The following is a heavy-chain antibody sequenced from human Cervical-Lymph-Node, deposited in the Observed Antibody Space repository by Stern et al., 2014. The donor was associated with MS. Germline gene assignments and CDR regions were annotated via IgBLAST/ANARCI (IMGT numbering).Heavy chain of an antibody. J-gene: IGHJ6*02. Sequence: EEQLVESGAEVKKPGESLKISWKGCGYKFGDYWIGWGRQKPGKGLEWMGTIFPADSDSRYSPSFEGQVTISADESISTAFLQSSSLKASDTGIYYCARHQPAATFAMDVWGQGTTVIVSS. CDR3: ARHQPAATFAMDV. D-gene: IGHD2-2*01. CDR1: GYKFGDYW. V-gene: IGHV5-51*01. CDR2: IFPADSDS.